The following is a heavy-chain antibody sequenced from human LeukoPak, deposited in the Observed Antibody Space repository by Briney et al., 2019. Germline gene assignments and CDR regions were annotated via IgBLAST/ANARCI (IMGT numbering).Heavy chain of an antibody. Sequence: SETLSLTCTVSGGSISSYYWSWIRQPPGKGLEWIGYIYYSGSTNYNPSLKSRVTISVDTSKNQFSLKLSSVTAADTAVYYCARHRRNSGRWTYYYYGMDVWGQGTTVTVSS. CDR3: ARHRRNSGRWTYYYYGMDV. CDR1: GGSISSYY. V-gene: IGHV4-59*08. J-gene: IGHJ6*02. CDR2: IYYSGST. D-gene: IGHD6-19*01.